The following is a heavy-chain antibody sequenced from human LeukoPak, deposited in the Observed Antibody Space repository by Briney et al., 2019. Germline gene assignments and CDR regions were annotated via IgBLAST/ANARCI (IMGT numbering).Heavy chain of an antibody. D-gene: IGHD3-10*01. V-gene: IGHV3-30*02. Sequence: GGSLRLSCAASGFTFSSHGMHWVRQAPGKGLEWVAFIRYDGSDKYYADSVKGRFTISRDNSKNTVYLQMNSLRTEDTTVYYCVRASDGSGSYYNDYWGQGTLVTVSS. J-gene: IGHJ4*02. CDR1: GFTFSSHG. CDR2: IRYDGSDK. CDR3: VRASDGSGSYYNDY.